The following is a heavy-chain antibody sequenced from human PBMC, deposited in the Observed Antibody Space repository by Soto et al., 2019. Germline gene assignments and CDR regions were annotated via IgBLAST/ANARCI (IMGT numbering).Heavy chain of an antibody. J-gene: IGHJ4*02. CDR2: ISGSGGST. CDR3: AKDHEYLTSSNLDY. V-gene: IGHV3-23*01. Sequence: GGSLRLSCAASGFTFSSYAMSWVRQAPGKGLEWVSAISGSGGSTYYADSVKGRFTISRDNSKNTLYLQMNSLRAEDTAVYYCAKDHEYLTSSNLDYWGQGTLVTVS. CDR1: GFTFSSYA. D-gene: IGHD6-19*01.